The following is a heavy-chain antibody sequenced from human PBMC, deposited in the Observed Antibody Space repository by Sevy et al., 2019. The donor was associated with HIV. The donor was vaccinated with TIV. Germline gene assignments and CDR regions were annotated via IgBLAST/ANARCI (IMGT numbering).Heavy chain of an antibody. CDR1: GFAFSSYS. V-gene: IGHV3-21*01. CDR3: ARGLLWFGEPHDAFDI. D-gene: IGHD3-10*01. CDR2: ISSSSSYI. Sequence: GGSLRLSCAASGFAFSSYSMNWVRQAPGKGLEWVSSISSSSSYIYYADSVKGRFTISRDNAKNSLYLQMNSLRAEDTAVYYCARGLLWFGEPHDAFDIWGQGTMVTVSS. J-gene: IGHJ3*02.